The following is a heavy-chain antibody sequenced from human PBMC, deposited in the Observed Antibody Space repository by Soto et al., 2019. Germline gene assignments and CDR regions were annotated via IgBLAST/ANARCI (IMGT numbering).Heavy chain of an antibody. J-gene: IGHJ4*02. CDR1: GFTFSTYW. D-gene: IGHD4-17*01. Sequence: GSLRLSCAASGFTFSTYWMLWVRQAPGKGLVWVSRINSDGSGTSYADSVKGRFTISRDNAKNTLYLQMNSLRAEDTAVYYCARISVRYGDIYYFDYWGQGTLVTVSS. CDR2: INSDGSGT. V-gene: IGHV3-74*01. CDR3: ARISVRYGDIYYFDY.